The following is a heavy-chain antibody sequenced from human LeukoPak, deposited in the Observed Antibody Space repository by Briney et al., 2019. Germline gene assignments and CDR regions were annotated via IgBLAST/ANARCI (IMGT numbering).Heavy chain of an antibody. CDR3: ARGEKRYYYDSSGYYLPY. V-gene: IGHV4-34*01. J-gene: IGHJ4*02. Sequence: SETLSLTCAVYGGSFSGYYWSWIRQPPGKGLEWIGEINHSGSTNYNPSFKSRVTISVDTSKNQFSLKLSSVTAADTAVYYCARGEKRYYYDSSGYYLPYWGQGTLVTVSS. CDR1: GGSFSGYY. CDR2: INHSGST. D-gene: IGHD3-22*01.